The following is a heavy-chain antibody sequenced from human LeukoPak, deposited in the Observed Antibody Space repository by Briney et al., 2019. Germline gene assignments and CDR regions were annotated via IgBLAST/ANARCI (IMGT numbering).Heavy chain of an antibody. D-gene: IGHD5-18*01. J-gene: IGHJ5*02. CDR1: GLTVSSSY. CDR2: VYSGGST. Sequence: GGSLRLSCAVSGLTVSSSYISWVRQAPVKGLEWVSVVYSGGSTYYSASVKGRFTISRDTSKNTLYLQMNNLRAEDTAVYYCAIIHSYGHAWGQGTLVTVSS. V-gene: IGHV3-66*01. CDR3: AIIHSYGHA.